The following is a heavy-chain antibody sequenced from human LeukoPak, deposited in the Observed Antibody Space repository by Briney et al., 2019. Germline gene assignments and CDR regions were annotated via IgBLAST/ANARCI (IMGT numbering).Heavy chain of an antibody. CDR3: ATQNIAVVGTGWFDP. D-gene: IGHD6-19*01. CDR2: IYYSGST. CDR1: GGSISSSSYY. J-gene: IGHJ5*02. V-gene: IGHV4-39*07. Sequence: PSETLSLTCTVSGGSISSSSYYWGWIRQPPGKGLEWIGSIYYSGSTYYNPSLKSRVTISVDTSKNQFSLKLSSVTAADTAVYYCATQNIAVVGTGWFDPWGQGTLVTVSS.